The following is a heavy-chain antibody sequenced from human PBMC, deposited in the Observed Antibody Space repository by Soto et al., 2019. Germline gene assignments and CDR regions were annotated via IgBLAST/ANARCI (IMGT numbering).Heavy chain of an antibody. D-gene: IGHD3-9*01. CDR3: ARDGYYDILTGYYSGRFDY. J-gene: IGHJ4*02. Sequence: QVQLVQSGAEVKKPGASVKVSCKASGYTFTSYGISWVRQAPGQGLEWMGWISAYNGNTNYAQKLQGRVTMTTDTATSTAYMELRSLRSDVTAVYYCARDGYYDILTGYYSGRFDYWGQGTLVTVSS. CDR1: GYTFTSYG. CDR2: ISAYNGNT. V-gene: IGHV1-18*01.